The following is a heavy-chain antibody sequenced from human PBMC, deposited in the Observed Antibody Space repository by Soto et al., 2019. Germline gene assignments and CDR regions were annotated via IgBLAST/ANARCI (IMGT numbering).Heavy chain of an antibody. Sequence: PGGSLRLSCAASGFTFSSYAMHWVRQAPGKGLEWVAVISYDGSNKYYADSVKGRFTISRDNSKNTMYLQMNSLRAEDTAVYYGGRGNTNHAFDILGQGTRVAGSS. CDR2: ISYDGSNK. CDR3: GRGNTNHAFDI. J-gene: IGHJ3*02. D-gene: IGHD2-8*01. V-gene: IGHV3-30-3*01. CDR1: GFTFSSYA.